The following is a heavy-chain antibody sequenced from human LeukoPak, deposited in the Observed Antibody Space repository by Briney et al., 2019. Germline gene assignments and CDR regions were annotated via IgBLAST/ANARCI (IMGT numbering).Heavy chain of an antibody. J-gene: IGHJ4*02. D-gene: IGHD5-24*01. Sequence: GGSLRLSCVGSEFTFSSYEMNWARQAPGKGLEWLSYISASGSGSNILYADSVKGRFTISRDNAKNSLYLQMNSLRAEDTGVYYCVRVRRDGSNFDFWGQGTLVTVSS. V-gene: IGHV3-48*03. CDR3: VRVRRDGSNFDF. CDR1: EFTFSSYE. CDR2: ISASGSGSNI.